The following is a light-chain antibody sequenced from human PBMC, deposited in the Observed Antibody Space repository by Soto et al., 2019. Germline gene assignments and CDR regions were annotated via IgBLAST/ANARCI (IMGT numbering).Light chain of an antibody. V-gene: IGKV3-15*01. J-gene: IGKJ4*01. Sequence: EIVMTQSPATLSVSPGERATLSCRASQSVSSKLAWFQQKPGQAPSLLIYGVSTRATGVPTRFSGSRSGAESTLTINSLQSEDFAVYYCQPYNNWPLTFGGGTKV. CDR2: GVS. CDR3: QPYNNWPLT. CDR1: QSVSSK.